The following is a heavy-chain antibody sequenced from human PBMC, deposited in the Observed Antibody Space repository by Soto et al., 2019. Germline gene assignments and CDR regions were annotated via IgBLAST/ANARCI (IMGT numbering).Heavy chain of an antibody. CDR3: AREGINNYNEYYFDS. D-gene: IGHD4-4*01. J-gene: IGHJ4*02. CDR1: GFTFSTYS. V-gene: IGHV3-21*01. CDR2: ISGSGNYT. Sequence: GGSLRLSCAASGFTFSTYSMNWVRQAPGKGLEWVSSISGSGNYTHYADFLRGRFTISRDNAKTSLYLQMNSPRAEDTAVYYCAREGINNYNEYYFDSWGQGTVVTVSS.